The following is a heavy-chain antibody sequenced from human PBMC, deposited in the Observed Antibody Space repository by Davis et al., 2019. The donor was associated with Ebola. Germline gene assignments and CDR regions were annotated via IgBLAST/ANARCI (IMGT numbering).Heavy chain of an antibody. CDR3: AKMRGYDSPHYNFDY. D-gene: IGHD3-3*01. CDR2: IYSGGST. J-gene: IGHJ4*02. CDR1: GFTVSSNY. V-gene: IGHV3-53*01. Sequence: GESLKIPCAASGFTVSSNYMSWVRQAPGKGLEWVSVIYSGGSTYYADPVKGGFTISRDNSKNTLYLQMNSLRAEDTAVYYCAKMRGYDSPHYNFDYWGQGTLVTVSS.